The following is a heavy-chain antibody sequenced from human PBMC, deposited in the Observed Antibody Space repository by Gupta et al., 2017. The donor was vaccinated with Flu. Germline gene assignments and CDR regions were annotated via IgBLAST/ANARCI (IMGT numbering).Heavy chain of an antibody. D-gene: IGHD5-12*01. J-gene: IGHJ4*02. Sequence: QGQLVESGGGVVQPGRSRRISCAACGFTFSSYGLHGVRQPPGKGLGWVALSWSDGSNNFYADSVKGRFTISRDNSNNTLYLQMNSLRAEDTAFYYCARVIWSGYEFDFLGQGTLVTVSS. CDR3: ARVIWSGYEFDF. V-gene: IGHV3-33*01. CDR2: SWSDGSNN. CDR1: GFTFSSYG.